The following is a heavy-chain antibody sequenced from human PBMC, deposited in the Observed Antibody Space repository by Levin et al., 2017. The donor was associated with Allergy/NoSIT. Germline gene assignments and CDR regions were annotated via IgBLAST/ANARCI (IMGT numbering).Heavy chain of an antibody. CDR2: LRSNRHGGTS. CDR3: TRDIAARHWFDP. Sequence: GGSLRLSCSASGFTFGDYAMSWFRQAPGKGLEWVAFLRSNRHGGTSEYAASVRGRFIISSDDSKSIAYLQMNSLKIEDTAVYYCTRDIAARHWFDPWGQGTLVTVSS. J-gene: IGHJ5*02. CDR1: GFTFGDYA. V-gene: IGHV3-49*03. D-gene: IGHD6-6*01.